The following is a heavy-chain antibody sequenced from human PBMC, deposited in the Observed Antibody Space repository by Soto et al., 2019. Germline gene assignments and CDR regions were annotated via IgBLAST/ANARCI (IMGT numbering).Heavy chain of an antibody. D-gene: IGHD3-10*01. CDR3: ARDALWLRFWYFDL. CDR2: IYYSGST. V-gene: IGHV4-31*03. Sequence: QVQLQESGPGLVKPSQTLSLTCTVSGGSISSGGYYWSWIRQHPGKGLEWIGYIYYSGSTYYNPSLKRRVTISVDTSKNQFSLKLSSVTAADTAVYYCARDALWLRFWYFDLWGRGTLVTVSS. CDR1: GGSISSGGYY. J-gene: IGHJ2*01.